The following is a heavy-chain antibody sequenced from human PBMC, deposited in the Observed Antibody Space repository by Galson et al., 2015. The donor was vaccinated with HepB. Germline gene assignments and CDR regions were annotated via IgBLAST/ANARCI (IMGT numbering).Heavy chain of an antibody. CDR2: IYPGDSDT. CDR1: GYSFSTHW. D-gene: IGHD2-21*01. Sequence: QSGAEVKKPGESLKISCQASGYSFSTHWIGWVRQVPGQGLAWLGIIYPGDSDTKYSPAFQGHVTISVDRSVTSAYLQWTSLKVSDTATYFCARQADIVAPFDYWGQGTLVTVSS. J-gene: IGHJ4*02. V-gene: IGHV5-51*01. CDR3: ARQADIVAPFDY.